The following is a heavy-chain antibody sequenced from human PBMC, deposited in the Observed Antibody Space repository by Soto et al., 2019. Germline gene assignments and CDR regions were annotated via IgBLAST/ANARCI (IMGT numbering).Heavy chain of an antibody. CDR3: AHSLIPHWGSRGDFDY. D-gene: IGHD7-27*01. CDR2: IYWDDDK. Sequence: QITLKESGPTLVKPTQTLTLTCTFSGFSLSTSGVGVGWIRQPPGKALEWLALIYWDDDKRYSPSLKSRLTITKDPSKNPVVLTMTNMDPVDTATDYCAHSLIPHWGSRGDFDYWGQGTLVTVSS. CDR1: GFSLSTSGVG. J-gene: IGHJ4*02. V-gene: IGHV2-5*02.